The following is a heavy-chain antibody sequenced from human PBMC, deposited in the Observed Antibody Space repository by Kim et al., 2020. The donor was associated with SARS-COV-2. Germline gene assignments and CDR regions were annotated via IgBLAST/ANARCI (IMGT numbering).Heavy chain of an antibody. CDR2: IYYSGST. V-gene: IGHV4-31*03. D-gene: IGHD3-10*01. CDR3: ARGDSNSYGSGSGWFDP. J-gene: IGHJ5*02. CDR1: GGSISSGGYY. Sequence: SETLSLTCTVSGGSISSGGYYWSWIRQHPGKGLEWIGYIYYSGSTYYNPSLKSRVTISVDTSKNQFSLKLSSVTAADTAVYYCARGDSNSYGSGSGWFDPWGQGTLVTVSS.